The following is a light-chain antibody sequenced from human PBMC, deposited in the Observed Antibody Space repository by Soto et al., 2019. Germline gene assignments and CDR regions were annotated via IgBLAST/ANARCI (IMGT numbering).Light chain of an antibody. CDR3: SSYTSTSTVL. CDR1: SSDVGGYNF. V-gene: IGLV2-14*01. CDR2: EVS. J-gene: IGLJ3*02. Sequence: QSVLTQPASVSGSPGQSITISCTGTSSDVGGYNFVSWYQQYPGKAPKLMIYEVSDRSSGVSNRFSASKSGSTASLTISGLQAEDEAYYYCSSYTSTSTVLFGGGTKVTVL.